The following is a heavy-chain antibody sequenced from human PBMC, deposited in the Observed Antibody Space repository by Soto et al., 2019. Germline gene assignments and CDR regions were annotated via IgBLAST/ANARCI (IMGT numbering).Heavy chain of an antibody. V-gene: IGHV3-30*18. CDR1: GFTFSSYG. Sequence: PGGSLRLSCAASGFTFSSYGMHWVRQAPGKGLEWVAVISYDGSNKYYADSVKGRFTISRDNSKNTLYLQMNSLRAEDTAVYYCAKEDVYGDYGPDDAFDIWGQGTMVTVSS. CDR2: ISYDGSNK. CDR3: AKEDVYGDYGPDDAFDI. J-gene: IGHJ3*02. D-gene: IGHD4-17*01.